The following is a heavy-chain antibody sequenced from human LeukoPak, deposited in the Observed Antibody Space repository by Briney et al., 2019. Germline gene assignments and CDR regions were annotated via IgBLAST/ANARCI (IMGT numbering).Heavy chain of an antibody. Sequence: SETLSLTCTVSGGSLSSYYWSWIRQPAGKGLEWIGRIYTSGSTNYNPSLKSRVTMSVDTSKNQFSLKLSSVTAADTAVYYCARSDVTVTRGYYYYYMDVWGKGTTVTVSS. J-gene: IGHJ6*03. CDR1: GGSLSSYY. D-gene: IGHD4-17*01. CDR2: IYTSGST. CDR3: ARSDVTVTRGYYYYYMDV. V-gene: IGHV4-4*07.